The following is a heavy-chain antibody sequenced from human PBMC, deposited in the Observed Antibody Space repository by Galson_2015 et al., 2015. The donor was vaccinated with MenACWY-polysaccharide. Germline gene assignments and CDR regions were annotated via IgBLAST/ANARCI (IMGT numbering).Heavy chain of an antibody. V-gene: IGHV3-7*04. CDR3: ARGGKWLDS. CDR2: IKPDGSEK. J-gene: IGHJ4*02. Sequence: LRLSCAASRFTFSSYWMAWVRQAPGKGLEWVANIKPDGSEKNYVDSVKGRFTISRDNAKDSLYLQMNSLRAEDTAVYYCARGGKWLDSWGQGTLVTISS. CDR1: RFTFSSYW. D-gene: IGHD5-12*01.